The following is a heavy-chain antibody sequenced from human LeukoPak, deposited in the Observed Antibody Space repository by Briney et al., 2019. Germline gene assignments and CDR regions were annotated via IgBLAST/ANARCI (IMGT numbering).Heavy chain of an antibody. CDR3: ARDFFPSGSYLPFDY. CDR2: FDPEDGET. V-gene: IGHV1-24*01. CDR1: GYTLTELS. D-gene: IGHD1-26*01. J-gene: IGHJ4*02. Sequence: ASVKVSCKVSGYTLTELSMHWVRQAPGKGLEWMGGFDPEDGETIYAQKFQGRVTMTEDTSTSTAYMELRSLRSDDTAVYYCARDFFPSGSYLPFDYWGQGTLVTVSS.